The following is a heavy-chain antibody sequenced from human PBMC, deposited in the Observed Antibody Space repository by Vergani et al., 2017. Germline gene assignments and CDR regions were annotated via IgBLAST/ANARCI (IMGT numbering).Heavy chain of an antibody. CDR3: AEDKSRCSGDSCTTWCLDL. CDR2: LSGSGEST. Sequence: EVQLLESGGGLGQPGGSLRLACAASGFTFSSHAMCWVRQAPGKGLEWVSALSGSGESTHYADSVKGRFTISRDNTKNTVYLQMNSLRADDTAVYYCAEDKSRCSGDSCTTWCLDLWGRGTLVTVSS. CDR1: GFTFSSHA. V-gene: IGHV3-23*01. D-gene: IGHD2-15*01. J-gene: IGHJ2*01.